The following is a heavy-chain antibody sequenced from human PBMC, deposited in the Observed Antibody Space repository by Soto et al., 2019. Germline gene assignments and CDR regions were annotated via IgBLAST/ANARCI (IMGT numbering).Heavy chain of an antibody. V-gene: IGHV1-18*01. CDR1: GYTFTSYG. Sequence: QVQLVQSGAEVKKPGASVKVSCKASGYTFTSYGTSGVRQAPGQGLEGMGWISAYNGNTNYAQKLQGRVTMTTDTSTSTAYMELRSLRSDDTAVYYCARDGSQRGSHRGVFDYWGQGTLVTVSS. D-gene: IGHD3-10*01. CDR2: ISAYNGNT. J-gene: IGHJ4*02. CDR3: ARDGSQRGSHRGVFDY.